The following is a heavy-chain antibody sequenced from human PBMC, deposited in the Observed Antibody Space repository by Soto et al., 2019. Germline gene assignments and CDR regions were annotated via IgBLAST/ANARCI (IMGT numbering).Heavy chain of an antibody. D-gene: IGHD2-21*02. J-gene: IGHJ4*02. V-gene: IGHV3-33*01. Sequence: QVQLVESGGGVVQPGRSLRLSCAASGFTFSSYGMHWVRQAPGKGLEWVAVIWYDGSNKYYADSVKGRFTISRDNSKNTLYLQMNSLTPEDTAAYYCARDEGPLGSCGGDCSIQYWGQGTLVTVSS. CDR1: GFTFSSYG. CDR2: IWYDGSNK. CDR3: ARDEGPLGSCGGDCSIQY.